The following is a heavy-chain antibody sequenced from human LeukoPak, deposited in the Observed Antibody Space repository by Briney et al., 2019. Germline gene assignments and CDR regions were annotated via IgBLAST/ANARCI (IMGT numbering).Heavy chain of an antibody. Sequence: ASVKVSCKASGGTFSSYAISWVRQAPGQGLEWMGRIIPILGIANYAQKFQGRVTITADKSTSTAYMELSSLRSEDTAVYYCARPLEIAAARWYFDLWGRGTLVTVSS. J-gene: IGHJ2*01. CDR2: IIPILGIA. V-gene: IGHV1-69*04. CDR1: GGTFSSYA. CDR3: ARPLEIAAARWYFDL. D-gene: IGHD6-13*01.